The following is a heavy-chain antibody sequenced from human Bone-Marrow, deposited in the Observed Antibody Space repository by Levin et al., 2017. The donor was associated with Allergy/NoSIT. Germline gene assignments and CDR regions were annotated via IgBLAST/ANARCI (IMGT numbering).Heavy chain of an antibody. CDR2: ISYDGSNK. CDR1: GFTFSSYA. D-gene: IGHD3-22*01. CDR3: ARESTGSGYYGFGY. V-gene: IGHV3-30*04. Sequence: GGSLRLSCAASGFTFSSYAMHWVRQAPGKGLEWVAVISYDGSNKYYADSVKGRFTISRDNSKNTLYLQMNSLRAEDTAVYYCARESTGSGYYGFGYWGQGTLVTVSS. J-gene: IGHJ4*02.